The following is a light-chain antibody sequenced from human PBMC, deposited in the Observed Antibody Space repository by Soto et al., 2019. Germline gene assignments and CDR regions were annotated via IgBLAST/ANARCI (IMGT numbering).Light chain of an antibody. Sequence: DIQMTQSPSTLSAPVGDRVTITCRASQSIGTWLAWYQQKPGKAPNLLIYDASILQTGVPSRFTGSGSGTKFTLTIGSLQPDDSATYYCQQYYNYCTFGQGTRLEIK. V-gene: IGKV1-5*01. J-gene: IGKJ5*01. CDR2: DAS. CDR3: QQYYNYCT. CDR1: QSIGTW.